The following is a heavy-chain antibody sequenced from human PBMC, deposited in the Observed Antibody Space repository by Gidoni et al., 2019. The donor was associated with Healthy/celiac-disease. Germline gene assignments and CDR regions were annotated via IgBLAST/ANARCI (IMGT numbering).Heavy chain of an antibody. CDR3: ARVIGLTPGIVDY. CDR1: GGSFSGYY. CDR2: INHSGST. J-gene: IGHJ4*02. V-gene: IGHV4-34*01. D-gene: IGHD3-10*01. Sequence: QVQLQQWGAGLLKPSETLSLTCAVYGGSFSGYYWSWIRQPPGKGLEWIGEINHSGSTNYNPSLKSRVTISVDTSKNQFSLKLSSVTAADTAVYYCARVIGLTPGIVDYWGQGTLVTVSS.